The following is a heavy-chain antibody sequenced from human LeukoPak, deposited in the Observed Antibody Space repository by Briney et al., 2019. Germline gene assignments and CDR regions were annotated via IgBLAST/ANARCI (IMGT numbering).Heavy chain of an antibody. Sequence: GGSLRLSCAAPGLTFSSFAMSWVRQAPGEGLEWVSAISDSGGSTYYADSVKGRFTISRDNSKNTLYLQMHSLRAEDTALYYCAKGTLAVAGRYYFDHWGQGTLVTVSS. V-gene: IGHV3-23*01. CDR1: GLTFSSFA. J-gene: IGHJ4*02. D-gene: IGHD6-19*01. CDR2: ISDSGGST. CDR3: AKGTLAVAGRYYFDH.